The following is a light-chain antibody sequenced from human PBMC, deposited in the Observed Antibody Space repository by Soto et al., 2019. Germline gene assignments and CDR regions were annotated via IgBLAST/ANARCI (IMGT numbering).Light chain of an antibody. CDR3: QSYDSSLSGRVV. CDR1: SPNIGAGYD. V-gene: IGLV1-40*01. J-gene: IGLJ2*01. Sequence: QSVLTQPPSVSGAPGQRVTISCTGSSPNIGAGYDVHWYQQLPGTAPKLLIYGNSNRPSGVPDRFSGSKSGTSASLAITGLQAEDEADYYCQSYDSSLSGRVVFGGGTKVTVL. CDR2: GNS.